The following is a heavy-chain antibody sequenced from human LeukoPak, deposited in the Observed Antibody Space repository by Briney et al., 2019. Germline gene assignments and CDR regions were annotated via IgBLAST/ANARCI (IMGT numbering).Heavy chain of an antibody. CDR1: GFTFSSYS. D-gene: IGHD3-16*01. J-gene: IGHJ4*02. Sequence: GGSLRLSCAASGFTFSSYSMNWVRQAPGKGLEWVSVIYSGGSTYYADSVKGRFTISRDNSKNTLYLQMNSLRAEDTAVYYCARVRGRVYYFDYWGQGTLVAVSS. CDR2: IYSGGST. V-gene: IGHV3-66*01. CDR3: ARVRGRVYYFDY.